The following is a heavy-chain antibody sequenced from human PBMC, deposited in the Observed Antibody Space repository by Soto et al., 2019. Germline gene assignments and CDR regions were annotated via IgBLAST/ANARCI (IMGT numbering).Heavy chain of an antibody. CDR2: ISGSGDNT. J-gene: IGHJ4*02. Sequence: GGSLRLSCAASGFTFRNYAMSWVRQAPGKGLEWASGISGSGDNTYYADSIQGRFTISRDNSKNTLYLQINSLSADDTAVYYCANRDGHNSGPLDYWGQGTLVTVSS. CDR3: ANRDGHNSGPLDY. V-gene: IGHV3-23*01. CDR1: GFTFRNYA.